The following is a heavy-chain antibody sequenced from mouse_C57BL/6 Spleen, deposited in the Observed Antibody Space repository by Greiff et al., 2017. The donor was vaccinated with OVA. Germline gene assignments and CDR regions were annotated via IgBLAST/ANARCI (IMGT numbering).Heavy chain of an antibody. CDR3: ARTDYDDAMDY. CDR2: ISSGSSTI. D-gene: IGHD2-4*01. CDR1: GFTFSDYG. V-gene: IGHV5-17*01. J-gene: IGHJ4*01. Sequence: EVNLVESGGGLVKPGGSLKLSCAASGFTFSDYGMHWVRQAPEKGLEWVAYISSGSSTIYYADTVKGRFTISRDNAKNTLFLQMTSLRSEDTAMYYCARTDYDDAMDYWGQGTSVTVSS.